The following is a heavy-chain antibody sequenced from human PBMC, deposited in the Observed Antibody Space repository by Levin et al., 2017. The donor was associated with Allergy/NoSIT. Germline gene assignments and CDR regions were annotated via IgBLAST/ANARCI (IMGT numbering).Heavy chain of an antibody. CDR1: GFTFSSYA. J-gene: IGHJ5*02. CDR2: ISYDGSNK. D-gene: IGHD6-13*01. V-gene: IGHV3-30*04. Sequence: GESLKISCAASGFTFSSYAMHWVRQAPAKGLEWVAVISYDGSNKYYADSVKGRFTISRDNSKNTLYLQMNSLRAEDTAVYYCLVVNAAAGNWFDPWGQGTLVTVSS. CDR3: LVVNAAAGNWFDP.